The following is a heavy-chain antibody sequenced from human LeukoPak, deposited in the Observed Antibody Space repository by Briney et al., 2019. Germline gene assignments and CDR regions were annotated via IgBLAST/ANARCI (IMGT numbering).Heavy chain of an antibody. CDR2: ISGSTSNT. CDR1: GFTFSNYA. Sequence: GGSLRLSCAASGFTFSNYAMSWVRQAPGKGLEWVSVISGSTSNTYYADSVKGRFTISRDNSKNTLYLQMNSLRAEDTAVYYCARRSGIAVAGAFDYWGQGTLVTVSS. CDR3: ARRSGIAVAGAFDY. V-gene: IGHV3-23*01. D-gene: IGHD6-19*01. J-gene: IGHJ4*02.